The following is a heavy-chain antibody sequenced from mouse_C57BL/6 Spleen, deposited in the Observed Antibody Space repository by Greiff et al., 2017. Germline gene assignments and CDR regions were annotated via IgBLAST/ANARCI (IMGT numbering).Heavy chain of an antibody. D-gene: IGHD1-1*01. CDR1: GYTFTSYW. CDR3: ARSLITTELDY. V-gene: IGHV1-64*01. J-gene: IGHJ2*01. Sequence: QVQLQQPGAELVKPGASVKLSCKASGYTFTSYWMHWVKQRPGQGLEWIGMIHPNSGSTNYNEKFKSKATLTVYKSSSTAYMQLSSLTSEDSAVYYCARSLITTELDYWGQGTTLTVSS. CDR2: IHPNSGST.